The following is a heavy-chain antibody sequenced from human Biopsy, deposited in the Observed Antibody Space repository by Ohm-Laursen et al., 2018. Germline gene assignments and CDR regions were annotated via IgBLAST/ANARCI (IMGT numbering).Heavy chain of an antibody. D-gene: IGHD4-17*01. Sequence: SDTLSLTCVVFGRTFSDYRWTWIRQPPGKELEWIGQINQSGSTNYNPSLKSRVTISADASKYEFSLRLTSVTAADTAVYFCGNEVYGRDYWGLGARVTVSS. V-gene: IGHV4-34*08. CDR2: INQSGST. J-gene: IGHJ4*02. CDR3: GNEVYGRDY. CDR1: GRTFSDYR.